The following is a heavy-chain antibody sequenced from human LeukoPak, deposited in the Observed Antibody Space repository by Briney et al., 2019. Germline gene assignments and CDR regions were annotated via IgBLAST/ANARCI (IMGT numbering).Heavy chain of an antibody. CDR2: IRYDGRNK. J-gene: IGHJ3*02. CDR3: AGEGAADAFDI. CDR1: GFTFSNYG. Sequence: PGGSLRLSCAASGFTFSNYGMHWVRQAPGKGLDWVAFIRYDGRNKYYADSVKGRFTISRDNSKNTLYLQTNSLRAEDTAVYYCAGEGAADAFDIWGQGTMVTVSS. V-gene: IGHV3-30*02. D-gene: IGHD1-26*01.